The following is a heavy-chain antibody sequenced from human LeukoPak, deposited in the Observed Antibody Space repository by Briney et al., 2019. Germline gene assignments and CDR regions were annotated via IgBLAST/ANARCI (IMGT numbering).Heavy chain of an antibody. D-gene: IGHD3-22*01. J-gene: IGHJ4*02. Sequence: SETLSLTCAVYGGSFSGYYWSWIRQRPGKGLERMGDINHSGSTNYNPSLKSRVTISVDTSKNQFSLKLSSVTAADTAVYYCARFVSSESYDSRAFDSWGQGTLVTVSS. CDR1: GGSFSGYY. V-gene: IGHV4-34*01. CDR2: INHSGST. CDR3: ARFVSSESYDSRAFDS.